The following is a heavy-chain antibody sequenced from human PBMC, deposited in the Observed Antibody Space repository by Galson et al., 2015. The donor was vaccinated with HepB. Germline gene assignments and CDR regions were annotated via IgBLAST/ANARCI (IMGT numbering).Heavy chain of an antibody. Sequence: SLRLSCAASGFSFSNYWMSWVRQAPGKGLEWVANIKQDGSDKYYVDSVKGRFTISRDNAKNSLYLQMNSLRAEDTAVYYCARDDRYGTKLKDLDYWGQGILVTVSS. CDR2: IKQDGSDK. J-gene: IGHJ4*02. CDR1: GFSFSNYW. V-gene: IGHV3-7*01. CDR3: ARDDRYGTKLKDLDY. D-gene: IGHD2-8*01.